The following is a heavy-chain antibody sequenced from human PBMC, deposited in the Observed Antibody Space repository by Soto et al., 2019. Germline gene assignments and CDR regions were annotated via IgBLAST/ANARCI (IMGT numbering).Heavy chain of an antibody. D-gene: IGHD3-22*01. CDR2: ISYDGSNK. V-gene: IGHV3-30*18. Sequence: GGSLRLSCAASGFTFSSYGMHWVRQAPGKGLEWVAVISYDGSNKYYADSVKGRFTISRDNSKNTLYLQMNSLRAEDTAVYYCAKAPGPYYYDSSGYFDYWGQGTLVTVSS. CDR3: AKAPGPYYYDSSGYFDY. CDR1: GFTFSSYG. J-gene: IGHJ4*02.